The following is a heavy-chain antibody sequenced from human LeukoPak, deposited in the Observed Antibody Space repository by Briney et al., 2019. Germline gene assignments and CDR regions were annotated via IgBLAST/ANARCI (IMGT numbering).Heavy chain of an antibody. CDR1: GFTFSSYG. V-gene: IGHV3-30*18. J-gene: IGHJ4*02. D-gene: IGHD4-17*01. CDR2: ISYDGSNK. Sequence: PGGSLRLSCAASGFTFSSYGMHWVRQAPGKGLEWVAVISYDGSNKYYADSVKGRFTISSDNSKDTLYLQMNSLRAEDTAVYYCAKTPISYGLDDYWGQGTLVTVSS. CDR3: AKTPISYGLDDY.